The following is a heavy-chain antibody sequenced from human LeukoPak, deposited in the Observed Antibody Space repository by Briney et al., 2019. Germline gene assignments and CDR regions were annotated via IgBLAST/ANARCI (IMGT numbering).Heavy chain of an antibody. CDR1: GYTFTNHD. CDR3: ARGLRGRSSSGYYYYYYMDV. D-gene: IGHD6-6*01. Sequence: ASVKVSCKASGYTFTNHDIIWVRQATGQGLEWMGWMNPNNVNTGYAQKFQGRVTTTRNTSISTAYMELSSLTSEDTAVYFCARGLRGRSSSGYYYYYYMDVWGKGTTVTVSS. J-gene: IGHJ6*03. V-gene: IGHV1-8*01. CDR2: MNPNNVNT.